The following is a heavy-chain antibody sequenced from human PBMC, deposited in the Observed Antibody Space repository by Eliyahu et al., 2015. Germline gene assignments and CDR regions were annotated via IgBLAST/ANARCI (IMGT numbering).Heavy chain of an antibody. CDR1: GXSISRSSDY. D-gene: IGHD3-16*01. Sequence: QLQLQESGPGLVKPSETLSLTCSVSGXSISRSSDYWGWIRQPPGKGLEWIGSIYYSGSAYYNPSLKSRVTISVDTSKNQFSLKLSSVTAADTAVYYCARRFAGIFDYWGQGTLVTVSS. CDR2: IYYSGSA. J-gene: IGHJ4*02. V-gene: IGHV4-39*01. CDR3: ARRFAGIFDY.